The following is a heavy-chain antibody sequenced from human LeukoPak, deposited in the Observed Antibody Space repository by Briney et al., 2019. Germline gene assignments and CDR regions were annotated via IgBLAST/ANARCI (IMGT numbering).Heavy chain of an antibody. Sequence: ASVKVSCKASGGTFSSYAISWVRQAPGQGLEWMGGIIPIFGTANYAQKFQGRVTITADESTSTAYMELSSLRSEDTAVYYCARVRTGWFGELLYQEFDYWGQGTLVTVSS. CDR2: IIPIFGTA. CDR1: GGTFSSYA. CDR3: ARVRTGWFGELLYQEFDY. V-gene: IGHV1-69*13. J-gene: IGHJ4*02. D-gene: IGHD3-10*01.